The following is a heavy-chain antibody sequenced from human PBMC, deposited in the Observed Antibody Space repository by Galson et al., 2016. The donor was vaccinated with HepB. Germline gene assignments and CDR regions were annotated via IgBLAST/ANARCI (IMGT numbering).Heavy chain of an antibody. J-gene: IGHJ6*02. CDR3: AILGSSGAMDV. V-gene: IGHV6-1*01. CDR2: TYYRSNWYN. CDR1: GDSVSSNRAA. D-gene: IGHD3-16*01. Sequence: CAISGDSVSSNRAAWNRIRQSPSRGLEWLGRTYYRSNWYNDYAASVKSRITINPDTSKNQFSLQLHSVTPGDTAVYYCAILGSSGAMDVWGQGTAVTVSS.